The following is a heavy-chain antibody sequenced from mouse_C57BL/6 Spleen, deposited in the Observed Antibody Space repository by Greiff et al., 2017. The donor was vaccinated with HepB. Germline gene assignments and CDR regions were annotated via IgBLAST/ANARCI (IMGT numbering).Heavy chain of an antibody. CDR3: ARGGYDGYYEGFAY. D-gene: IGHD2-3*01. CDR1: DSEVFPIAY. Sequence: QVQLQQSGSELRSPGSSVKLSCKDFDSEVFPIAYMSWVRQKPGHGFEWIGGILPSIGRTIYGEKFEDKATLDADTLSNTAYLELNSLTSEDSAIYYCARGGYDGYYEGFAYWGQGTLVTVSA. V-gene: IGHV15-2*01. CDR2: ILPSIGRT. J-gene: IGHJ3*01.